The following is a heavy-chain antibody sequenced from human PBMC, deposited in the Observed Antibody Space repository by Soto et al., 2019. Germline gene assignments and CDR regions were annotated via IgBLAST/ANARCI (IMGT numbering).Heavy chain of an antibody. V-gene: IGHV3-48*02. CDR2: ISGSGDTK. CDR3: AKYCSSDVCFDY. D-gene: IGHD2-8*01. J-gene: IGHJ4*02. CDR1: GFTFSSCS. Sequence: GSLRLSCASSGFTFSSCSMNWVRQAPGKGLEWVSFISGSGDTKYYADSVKGRFTISRDNAKNSLYLQMSSLRDEDTAVYYCAKYCSSDVCFDYWGQGTLVTVSS.